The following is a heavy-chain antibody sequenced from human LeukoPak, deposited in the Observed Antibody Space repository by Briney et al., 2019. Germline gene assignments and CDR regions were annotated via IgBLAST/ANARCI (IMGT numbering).Heavy chain of an antibody. J-gene: IGHJ4*02. CDR3: ARRRHSGGYYSLDY. V-gene: IGHV4-39*01. CDR1: GGSISSSSYY. D-gene: IGHD3-22*01. CDR2: IYYSGST. Sequence: SETLSLTCTVSGGSISSSSYYWGWIRQPPGTGLEWIGSIYYSGSTYYNPSLKSRVTISVDTSKNQFSLKLSSVTAADTAVYYCARRRHSGGYYSLDYWGQGTLVTVSS.